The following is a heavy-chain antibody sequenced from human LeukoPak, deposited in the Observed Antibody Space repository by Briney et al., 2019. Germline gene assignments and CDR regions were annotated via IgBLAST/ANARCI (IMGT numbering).Heavy chain of an antibody. Sequence: SETLSLTCAVYGGSFSGYYWSWIRQPPGKGLEWIGEINHSGSTNYNPSLKSRVTISVDTSKNQFSLKLSSVTAADTAVYYCASPNYYDSSGYYNDAFDIWGQGTTVTVSS. J-gene: IGHJ3*02. V-gene: IGHV4-34*01. CDR3: ASPNYYDSSGYYNDAFDI. CDR2: INHSGST. D-gene: IGHD3-22*01. CDR1: GGSFSGYY.